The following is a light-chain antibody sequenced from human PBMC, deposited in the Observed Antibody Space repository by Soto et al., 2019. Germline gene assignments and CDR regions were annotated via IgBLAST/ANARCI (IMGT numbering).Light chain of an antibody. V-gene: IGKV3-20*01. CDR1: QSVSSDY. Sequence: IVLTQSPGTLSLSPGERATLSCRASQSVSSDYLVWYQQKPGQAPRLLIYGASNRATGIPDRFSGSGSGTDFTLTISRLEPEDFAVYYCQQYDRSPSWTFGQGTKVEIK. J-gene: IGKJ1*01. CDR2: GAS. CDR3: QQYDRSPSWT.